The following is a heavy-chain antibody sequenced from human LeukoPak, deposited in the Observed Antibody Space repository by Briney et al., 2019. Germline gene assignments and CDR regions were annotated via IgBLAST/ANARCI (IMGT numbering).Heavy chain of an antibody. CDR1: GYTFTSYD. D-gene: IGHD4-17*01. V-gene: IGHV1-8*01. J-gene: IGHJ4*02. Sequence: ASVKVSCKASGYTFTSYDFNWLRQATGQGPEWMGWMNLNSGATGYAQKFQGRVTMTRSASINTAYMELRSLRSDDTAVYYCARKTTLTLHDYWGQGTLVTVSS. CDR3: ARKTTLTLHDY. CDR2: MNLNSGAT.